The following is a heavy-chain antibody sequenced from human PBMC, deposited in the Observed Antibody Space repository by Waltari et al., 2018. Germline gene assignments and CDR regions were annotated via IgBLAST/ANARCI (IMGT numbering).Heavy chain of an antibody. CDR1: GGSISSGSYY. CDR2: IYTSGGT. D-gene: IGHD3-10*01. V-gene: IGHV4-61*02. J-gene: IGHJ4*02. CDR3: ARVRGGNHDY. Sequence: QVQLQESGPGLVKPSQTLSLTCTVSGGSISSGSYYWSWIRQPAGKGLEWIGRIYTSGGTNYNPSLKSRVTISVDTSKNQFSLKLSSVTAADTAVYYCARVRGGNHDYWGQGTLVTVSS.